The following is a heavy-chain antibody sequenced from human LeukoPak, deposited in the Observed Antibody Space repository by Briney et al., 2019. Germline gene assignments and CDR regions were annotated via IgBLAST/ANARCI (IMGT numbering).Heavy chain of an antibody. Sequence: SETLSLTRAVYGGSFSGYYWSWIRQPPGKGLEWIGEINHSGSTNYNPSLKSRVTISVDTSKNQFSLKLSSVTAADTAVYYCARGGRSKDYWGQGTLVTVSS. V-gene: IGHV4-34*01. J-gene: IGHJ4*02. CDR1: GGSFSGYY. CDR2: INHSGST. CDR3: ARGGRSKDY.